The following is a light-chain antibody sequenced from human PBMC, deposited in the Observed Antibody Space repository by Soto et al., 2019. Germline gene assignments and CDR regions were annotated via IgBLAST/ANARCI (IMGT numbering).Light chain of an antibody. Sequence: EIVLTQSPGTLSLSPGERATLSCRASQSVSSNYLAWYQQKPGQAPRLLIYGASNRATGIPDRSSGSGSGTDFTLTISRLEPEDFVVYYCQQYESSPRTFGQGTKVDIK. J-gene: IGKJ1*01. CDR1: QSVSSNY. CDR3: QQYESSPRT. CDR2: GAS. V-gene: IGKV3-20*01.